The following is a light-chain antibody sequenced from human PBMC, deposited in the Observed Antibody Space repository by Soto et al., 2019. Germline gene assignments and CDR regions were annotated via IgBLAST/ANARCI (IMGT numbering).Light chain of an antibody. Sequence: EIVMTQSPATLSVSPGERATLSCRASQSISSELAWYQQKPGQPPRLLIYSASTMATGVPARFTGSGSGSAFPLTVSGLQSEDFAVYYGQQGHYWPLTFGQGTRLEI. CDR3: QQGHYWPLT. CDR1: QSISSE. J-gene: IGKJ2*01. V-gene: IGKV3-15*01. CDR2: SAS.